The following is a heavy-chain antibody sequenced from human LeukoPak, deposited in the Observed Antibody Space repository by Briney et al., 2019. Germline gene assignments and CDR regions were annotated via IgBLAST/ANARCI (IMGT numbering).Heavy chain of an antibody. CDR2: IWYDGSNK. J-gene: IGHJ4*02. V-gene: IGHV3-33*01. CDR3: ASTSGWYEPIDY. CDR1: GFTFSSYV. D-gene: IGHD6-19*01. Sequence: GGSLRLSCAASGFTFSSYVLHWVRQGPGKGRERVAVIWYDGSNKYYAESVKGRFTISRDNSKNTLYLQMNSLRAEDTAVYYCASTSGWYEPIDYWGQGTLVTVSS.